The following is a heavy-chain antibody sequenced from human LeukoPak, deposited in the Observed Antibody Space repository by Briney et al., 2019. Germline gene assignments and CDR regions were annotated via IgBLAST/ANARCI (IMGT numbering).Heavy chain of an antibody. CDR3: ARGRYEISAAMDV. CDR2: IYSGGST. V-gene: IGHV3-53*01. D-gene: IGHD5-12*01. J-gene: IGHJ6*02. CDR1: GFTVSSNY. Sequence: GGSLRLSCAASGFTVSSNYMSWVRQAPGKGLESFSVIYSGGSTNYADSVRGRFTISRDNSKNTLYLQMNSLRDEDTAVYYCARGRYEISAAMDVWGQGTTVTVSS.